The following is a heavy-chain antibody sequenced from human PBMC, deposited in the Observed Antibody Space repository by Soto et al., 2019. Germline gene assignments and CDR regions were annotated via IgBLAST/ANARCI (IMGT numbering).Heavy chain of an antibody. CDR1: GGTFSSYA. V-gene: IGHV1-69*13. D-gene: IGHD1-26*01. Sequence: SVKVSCKASGGTFSSYAISWVRQAPGQGLEWMGGIIPIFGTANYAQKFQGRVTITADESTSTAYMELSNLRSEDTAVYYCAEDSGSYYDYYYGMDVWGQGTTVTVSS. CDR3: AEDSGSYYDYYYGMDV. J-gene: IGHJ6*02. CDR2: IIPIFGTA.